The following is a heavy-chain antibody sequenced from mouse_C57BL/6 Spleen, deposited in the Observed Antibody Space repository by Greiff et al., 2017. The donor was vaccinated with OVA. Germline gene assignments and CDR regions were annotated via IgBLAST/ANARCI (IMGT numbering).Heavy chain of an antibody. CDR3: ARHEKIVTTGRSYFDY. CDR1: GFTFSSYG. CDR2: ISSGGSYT. J-gene: IGHJ2*01. D-gene: IGHD2-5*01. Sequence: EVQRVESGGDLVKPGGSLKLSCAASGFTFSSYGMSWVRQTPDKRLEWVATISSGGSYTYYPDSVKGRFTISRDNAKNTLYLQMSSLKSEDTAMYYCARHEKIVTTGRSYFDYWGQGTTLTVSS. V-gene: IGHV5-6*01.